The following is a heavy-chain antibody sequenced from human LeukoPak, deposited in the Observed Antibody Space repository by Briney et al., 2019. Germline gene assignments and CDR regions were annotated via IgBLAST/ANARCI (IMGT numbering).Heavy chain of an antibody. CDR3: ARDRDWNDVAFDI. D-gene: IGHD1-1*01. J-gene: IGHJ3*02. CDR2: IIPILGIA. CDR1: GGTFSSYA. Sequence: SVKVSCKASGGTFSSYAISWVRQAAGQGLEWMGRIIPILGIANYAQKFQGRVTITADKSTSTAYMELSSLRSEDTAVYYCARDRDWNDVAFDIWGQGTMVTVSS. V-gene: IGHV1-69*04.